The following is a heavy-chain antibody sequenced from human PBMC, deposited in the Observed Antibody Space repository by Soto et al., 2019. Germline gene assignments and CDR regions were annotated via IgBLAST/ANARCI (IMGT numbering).Heavy chain of an antibody. CDR3: AREDL. V-gene: IGHV4-61*01. CDR2: IFYSGST. CDR1: GGYVTSGNYY. Sequence: PSETLSLTCTVSGGYVTSGNYYWSWIRQPPGKGLEWIGYIFYSGSTNYKPSLKSRVTISVDTSKNQFSLKLSSVTAADTAVYYCAREDLWGQGTLVTVSS. J-gene: IGHJ5*02.